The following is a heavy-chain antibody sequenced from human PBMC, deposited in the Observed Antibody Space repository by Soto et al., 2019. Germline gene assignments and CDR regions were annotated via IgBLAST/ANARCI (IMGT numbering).Heavy chain of an antibody. Sequence: EVQLSESGGGLVQPGVSLRLSCADYGFSFSSYGMSRVRQAPGKGLEWVSGVRGSGDSTRYADSVKGRLTSSTDNSKHPLYLQLTGLRCEETAVYYYANEAVRRSSGCKFYYLEVWGKGNTVSVP. CDR1: GFSFSSYG. CDR3: ANEAVRRSSGCKFYYLEV. J-gene: IGHJ6*03. V-gene: IGHV3-23*01. D-gene: IGHD6-25*01. CDR2: VRGSGDST.